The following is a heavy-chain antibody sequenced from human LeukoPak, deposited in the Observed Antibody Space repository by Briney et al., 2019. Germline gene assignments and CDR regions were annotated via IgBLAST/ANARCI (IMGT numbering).Heavy chain of an antibody. D-gene: IGHD3-22*01. Sequence: PGGSLRLSCAASGFTFSSYGMHWVRQAPGKGLEWVAFIRYDGSNKYYADSVKGRFTISRDNSKNTLYLQMNSLRAEDTAVYYCASMPYYYDSSGDYWGQGTLVTVSS. V-gene: IGHV3-30*02. CDR2: IRYDGSNK. J-gene: IGHJ4*02. CDR1: GFTFSSYG. CDR3: ASMPYYYDSSGDY.